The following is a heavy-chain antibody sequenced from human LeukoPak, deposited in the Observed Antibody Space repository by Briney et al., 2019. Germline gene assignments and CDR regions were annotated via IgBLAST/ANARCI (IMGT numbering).Heavy chain of an antibody. J-gene: IGHJ4*02. CDR2: IYYSGST. V-gene: IGHV4-59*08. CDR3: ASSSRRSTDNWVFDY. Sequence: SETLSLTCTVSGGSISSYYWSWIRQPPGKGLEWIAYIYYSGSTNYNPSLKSRVTISVDTSKKQFSLKLSSVTAADTAVYYCASSSRRSTDNWVFDYWGQGTLVTVSS. D-gene: IGHD1-1*01. CDR1: GGSISSYY.